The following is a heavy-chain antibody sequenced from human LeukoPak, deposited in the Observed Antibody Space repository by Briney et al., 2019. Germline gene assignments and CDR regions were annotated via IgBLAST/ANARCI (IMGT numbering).Heavy chain of an antibody. CDR1: GGSISSYY. CDR3: ARIKGRRYGSGGSSDAFDI. J-gene: IGHJ3*02. CDR2: IYYSGST. Sequence: PSETLSLTCTVSGGSISSYYWGWIRQPPGKGLEWIGYIYYSGSTNYNPSLKSPVTISVDTSKNQFSLKLSSVTTADTAMYYCARIKGRRYGSGGSSDAFDIWGQGTMVTVSS. D-gene: IGHD3-10*01. V-gene: IGHV4-59*01.